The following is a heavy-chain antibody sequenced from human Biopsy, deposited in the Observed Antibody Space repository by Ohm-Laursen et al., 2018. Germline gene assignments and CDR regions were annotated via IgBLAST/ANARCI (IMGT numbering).Heavy chain of an antibody. CDR1: GISFSRSA. CDR2: ITASGGTT. D-gene: IGHD4/OR15-4a*01. CDR3: AKFPREGLSYYYSMDV. V-gene: IGHV3-23*01. J-gene: IGHJ6*02. Sequence: GSLRLSCAASGISFSRSAMNWVRQAPGKGLEWVSGITASGGTTYYADSVKGRFTISRDNSNNTLYLQMNSLRDDDTAVYYCAKFPREGLSYYYSMDVWGQGTTVTVSS.